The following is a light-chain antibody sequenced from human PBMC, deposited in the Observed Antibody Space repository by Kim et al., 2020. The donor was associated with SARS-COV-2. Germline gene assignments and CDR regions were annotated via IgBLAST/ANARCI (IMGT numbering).Light chain of an antibody. CDR1: KLGDKY. CDR3: QAWDSSTVV. J-gene: IGLJ2*01. V-gene: IGLV3-1*01. CDR2: QDS. Sequence: SYELTQPPSVSVSPGQTASITCSGEKLGDKYACWYQQKPGQSPVLVIYQDSKRPSGIPERFSGSNSGNTATLTISGTQAMDEADYYCQAWDSSTVVFGGGTQLNVL.